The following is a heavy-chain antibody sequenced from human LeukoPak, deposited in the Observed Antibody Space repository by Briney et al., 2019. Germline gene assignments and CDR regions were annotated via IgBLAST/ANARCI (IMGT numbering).Heavy chain of an antibody. CDR1: GFAFATYA. J-gene: IGHJ4*02. CDR3: AKGHDSSGYSQTFFDY. Sequence: GGSLRLSCAASGFAFATYAMSWVRQAPGKGLKWVSGITGSGRTTYYADSVKGRFTISRDNSKNTLYLQMNSLRAEDTAVYYCAKGHDSSGYSQTFFDYWGQGTLVTVSS. D-gene: IGHD3-22*01. CDR2: ITGSGRTT. V-gene: IGHV3-23*01.